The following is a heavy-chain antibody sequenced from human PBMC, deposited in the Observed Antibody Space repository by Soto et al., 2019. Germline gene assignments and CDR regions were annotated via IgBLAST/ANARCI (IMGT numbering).Heavy chain of an antibody. D-gene: IGHD6-19*01. J-gene: IGHJ4*02. Sequence: GGSLRLSCAASGFTFSSYGMHWVRQAPGKGLEWVAVISYDGSNKYYADSVKGRFTISRDNSKNTLYLQMNSLRAEDTAVYYCAKDLVAGFDYWGQGTLVTVSS. CDR2: ISYDGSNK. CDR1: GFTFSSYG. V-gene: IGHV3-30*18. CDR3: AKDLVAGFDY.